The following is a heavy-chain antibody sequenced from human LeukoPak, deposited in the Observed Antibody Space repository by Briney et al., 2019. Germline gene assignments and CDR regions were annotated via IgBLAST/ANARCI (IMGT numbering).Heavy chain of an antibody. J-gene: IGHJ4*02. CDR1: GYTFTSYA. V-gene: IGHV1-2*02. CDR2: INPNSGGT. CDR3: ARAAGSGSPFDY. D-gene: IGHD3-10*01. Sequence: ASVKVSCKASGYTFTSYAMNWVRQAPGQGLEWMGWINPNSGGTNYAQKFQGRVTMTRDTSISTAYMELSRLRSDDTAVYYCARAAGSGSPFDYWGQGTLVTVSS.